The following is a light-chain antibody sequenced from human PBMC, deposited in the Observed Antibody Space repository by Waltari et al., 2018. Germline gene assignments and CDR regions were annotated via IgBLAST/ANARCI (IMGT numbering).Light chain of an antibody. CDR2: RND. CDR3: ATWDDSLGGAI. J-gene: IGLJ1*01. V-gene: IGLV1-47*01. CDR1: SSNIGSNY. Sequence: QSVLIQPPSVSGTPGQRVTISCSGSSSNIGSNYVYWYEHLPGTAPKLLIYRNDQRPSGVPDRFSGSKSGTSASLAIGGLRSEDEADFYCATWDDSLGGAIFGPGTKVTVL.